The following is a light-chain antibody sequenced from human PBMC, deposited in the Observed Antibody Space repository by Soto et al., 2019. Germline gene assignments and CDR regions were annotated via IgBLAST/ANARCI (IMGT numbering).Light chain of an antibody. J-gene: IGKJ2*01. CDR2: DAS. Sequence: EIVLTQSPATLSLSPGDTATLSCRASQSVSRYLAWYQQKPGQAPRLLVYDASNRATGIPARFSGSGSGTDFTLTIGSLEPEDLAVYYCQHRSNWPRTFGQGTMVEIK. V-gene: IGKV3-11*01. CDR3: QHRSNWPRT. CDR1: QSVSRY.